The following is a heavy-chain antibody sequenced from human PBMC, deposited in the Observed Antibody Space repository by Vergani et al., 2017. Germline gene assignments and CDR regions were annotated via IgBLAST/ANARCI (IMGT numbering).Heavy chain of an antibody. CDR3: SRDPAPGTVYYYMDV. CDR2: IRSKAYGGTT. J-gene: IGHJ6*03. D-gene: IGHD6-13*01. Sequence: EVQLVESGGGLVQPGRSLRLSCAGSGFTFGDYAMTWFRQAPGRGLEWVGFIRSKAYGGTTEYAASVKGRFTISRDDSKSIAYLQMNSLKTEDTAVYXCSRDPAPGTVYYYMDVWGKGTTVTVSS. V-gene: IGHV3-49*03. CDR1: GFTFGDYA.